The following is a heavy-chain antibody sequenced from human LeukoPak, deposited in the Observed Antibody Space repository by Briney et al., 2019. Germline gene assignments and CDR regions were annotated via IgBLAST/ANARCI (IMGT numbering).Heavy chain of an antibody. V-gene: IGHV3-21*01. CDR3: AKEDYDYLSNFDY. J-gene: IGHJ4*02. Sequence: GGSLRLSCAASGFTFSSYSMNWVRPASGKGLGWVSSISSSSSYIYYADSVKGRFTISRDNAKNSLYLQMNSLRAEDTAVYYCAKEDYDYLSNFDYWGQGTLVTVSS. CDR1: GFTFSSYS. CDR2: ISSSSSYI. D-gene: IGHD5-12*01.